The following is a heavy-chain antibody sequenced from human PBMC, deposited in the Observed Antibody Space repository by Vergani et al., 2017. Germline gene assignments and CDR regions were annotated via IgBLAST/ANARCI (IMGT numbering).Heavy chain of an antibody. CDR3: ASYYGSGSYYNVPY. J-gene: IGHJ4*02. Sequence: QVQLVESGGGVVQPGRSLRLSCAASGFTFSSYAMHWVRQAPGKGLEWVAVISYDGSNKYYADSVKGRVTISRDNSKNTLYLQMNSLRAEDTAVYYCASYYGSGSYYNVPYWGQGTLVTVSS. CDR2: ISYDGSNK. V-gene: IGHV3-30-3*01. D-gene: IGHD3-10*01. CDR1: GFTFSSYA.